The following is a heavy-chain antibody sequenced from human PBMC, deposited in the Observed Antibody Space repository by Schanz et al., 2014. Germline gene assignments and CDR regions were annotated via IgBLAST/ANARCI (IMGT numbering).Heavy chain of an antibody. V-gene: IGHV3-74*01. CDR2: TSNDGSFT. D-gene: IGHD6-6*01. CDR1: GFTFSDSW. Sequence: EVQLVESGGGFVQPGGSLRLSCAASGFTFSDSWMHWVRQAPGKGLVWVSRTSNDGSFTTFADSVKGRFTISRDNAKNTLYLQMNNLRPEDTAMYFCARVGRDYISSSVLDSLHYWGQGSLVTVS. CDR3: ARVGRDYISSSVLDSLHY. J-gene: IGHJ4*02.